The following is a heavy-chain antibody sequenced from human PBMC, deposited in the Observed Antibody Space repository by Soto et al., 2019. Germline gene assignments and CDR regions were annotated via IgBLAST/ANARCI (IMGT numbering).Heavy chain of an antibody. D-gene: IGHD6-13*01. CDR3: ARQSSRVSPA. CDR1: GGSISSSSYY. Sequence: SETLSLTCTVSGGSISSSSYYWGWIRQPPGKGLEWIGSIYYSGSTYYNPSLKSRVTTSVDTSKNQFSLKLSSVTAADTAVYYCARQSSRVSPAWGQGTLVTVSS. J-gene: IGHJ5*02. CDR2: IYYSGST. V-gene: IGHV4-39*01.